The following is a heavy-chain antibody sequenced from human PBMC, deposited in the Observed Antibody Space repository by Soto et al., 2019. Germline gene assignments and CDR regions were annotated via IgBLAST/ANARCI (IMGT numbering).Heavy chain of an antibody. J-gene: IGHJ4*01. V-gene: IGHV4-30-2*01. CDR2: IYHSGAT. CDR1: GDSVSRDGFS. CDR3: AREMSYYFDS. Sequence: QVQLQESGSGLVRPSQTLVLTCTVSGDSVSRDGFSWSWLRQPPGKGLEWIGYIYHSGATYYNPSLKSRVTTSVDKSKNQFSLRLASVTAADTDVYYCAREMSYYFDSWGHGTLVTVSS.